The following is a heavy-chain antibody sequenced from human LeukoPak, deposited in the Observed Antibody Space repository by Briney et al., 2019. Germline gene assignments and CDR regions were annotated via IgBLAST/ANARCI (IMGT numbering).Heavy chain of an antibody. CDR1: GGSISSSSYY. CDR2: IYYSGST. V-gene: IGHV4-39*07. Sequence: SETLSLTCTVSGGSISSSSYYWGWIRQPPGKGLEWIGSIYYSGSTYYNPSLKSRVTISVDPSTNQFSLKLSSVTAAHTAVYYCARVTVTDFWSRHRTFAYWGQGTLVTVSS. J-gene: IGHJ4*02. D-gene: IGHD3-3*01. CDR3: ARVTVTDFWSRHRTFAY.